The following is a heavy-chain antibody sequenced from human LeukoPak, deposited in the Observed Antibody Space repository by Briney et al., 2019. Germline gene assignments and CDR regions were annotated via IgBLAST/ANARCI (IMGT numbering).Heavy chain of an antibody. D-gene: IGHD4-4*01. V-gene: IGHV3-74*01. CDR1: GFTFSSYW. CDR3: ARGVGTRRDYNY. CDR2: IKSDGSST. Sequence: GSLRLSCAASGFTFSSYWMYWVRQAPGKGLVWVSQIKSDGSSTNYADSVKGRFTISRDNAKNTLYLQMNSLRAEDTAVYYCARGVGTRRDYNYWGQGTLVTVSS. J-gene: IGHJ4*02.